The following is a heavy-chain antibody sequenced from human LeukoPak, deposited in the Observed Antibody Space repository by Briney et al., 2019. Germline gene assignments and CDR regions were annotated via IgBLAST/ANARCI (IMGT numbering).Heavy chain of an antibody. CDR1: GFTFSSYS. J-gene: IGHJ4*02. D-gene: IGHD3-22*01. V-gene: IGHV3-21*01. CDR2: ISSSSYI. Sequence: GGSLRLSCAASGFTFSSYSMNWVRQAPGKGLEWVSSISSSSYIYYADSVKGRFTISRDNAKNSLYLQMNSLRAEDTAVYYCARDVRLPYYYDSSGSHPFDYWGQGTLVTVSS. CDR3: ARDVRLPYYYDSSGSHPFDY.